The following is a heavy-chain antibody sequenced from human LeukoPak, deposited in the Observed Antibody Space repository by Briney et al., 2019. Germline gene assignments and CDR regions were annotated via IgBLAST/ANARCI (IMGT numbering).Heavy chain of an antibody. D-gene: IGHD3-10*01. CDR2: ITGDGGFT. V-gene: IGHV3-43*02. Sequence: PSETLSLTCTVSGGSISSYYWSWIRQPPGKGLEWVSLITGDGGFTCHADSVKGRFTISRDNSKNSLYLQMNSLRTEDTSLYYCAKSRNYGSGSYLDYWGPGTLVTVSS. CDR1: GGSISSYY. CDR3: AKSRNYGSGSYLDY. J-gene: IGHJ4*02.